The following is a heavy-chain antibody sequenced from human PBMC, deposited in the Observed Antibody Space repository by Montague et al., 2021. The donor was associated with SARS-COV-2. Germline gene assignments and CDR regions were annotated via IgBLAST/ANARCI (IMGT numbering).Heavy chain of an antibody. CDR2: VSFGGDLT. CDR1: GFTFSSYA. V-gene: IGHV3-23*01. D-gene: IGHD2-21*02. CDR3: AKDVVVTAIGPQGAFDV. J-gene: IGHJ3*01. Sequence: SLRLSCAASGFTFSSYAMTWVRQAPGKGLEWVSAVSFGGDLTYTAEPVKGRFTISRDNSKNTLYLQMDSLRADDTAVYFCAKDVVVTAIGPQGAFDVWGQGTMVTVSS.